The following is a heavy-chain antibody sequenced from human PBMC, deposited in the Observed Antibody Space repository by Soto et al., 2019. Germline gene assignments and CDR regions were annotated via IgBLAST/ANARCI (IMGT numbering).Heavy chain of an antibody. CDR1: GFTFSSYG. J-gene: IGHJ5*02. Sequence: QVQLVESGGGVVQPGRSLRLSCAASGFTFSSYGMHWVRQAPGKGLERVAVISYDGSNKYYADSVKGRFTISRDNSKNTLYLQMNSLRAEDTAVYYCAKDGGTSSGWDNWFDPWGQGTLVTVSS. D-gene: IGHD6-19*01. V-gene: IGHV3-30*18. CDR2: ISYDGSNK. CDR3: AKDGGTSSGWDNWFDP.